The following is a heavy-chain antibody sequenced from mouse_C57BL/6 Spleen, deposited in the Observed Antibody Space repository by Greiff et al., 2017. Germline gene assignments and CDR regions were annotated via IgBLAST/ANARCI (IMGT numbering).Heavy chain of an antibody. Sequence: VQLQQSGAELVRPGASVKLSCTASGFNIKDDYMHWVKQRPEQGLEWIGWIDPENGDTEYASKFQGKATIPADTSSNTAYLQLSSLTSEDTAVYYCTTSHYYGSSYRYFDVWGTGTTVTVSS. CDR1: GFNIKDDY. V-gene: IGHV14-4*01. D-gene: IGHD1-1*01. CDR2: IDPENGDT. J-gene: IGHJ1*03. CDR3: TTSHYYGSSYRYFDV.